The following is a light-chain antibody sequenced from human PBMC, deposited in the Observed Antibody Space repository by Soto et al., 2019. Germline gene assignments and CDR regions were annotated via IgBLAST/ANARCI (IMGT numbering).Light chain of an antibody. CDR1: SSDIGAYNV. CDR3: TSWTTSTTMI. Sequence: QSALTQPASVSGSPGQSITISCTGTSSDIGAYNVVSWYQQHPGKAPKLMLYDVNIRPSGVSNRFSGSKSVNTAALTISGLQAEDEADYYCTSWTTSTTMIFGGGTKVTVL. V-gene: IGLV2-14*03. CDR2: DVN. J-gene: IGLJ2*01.